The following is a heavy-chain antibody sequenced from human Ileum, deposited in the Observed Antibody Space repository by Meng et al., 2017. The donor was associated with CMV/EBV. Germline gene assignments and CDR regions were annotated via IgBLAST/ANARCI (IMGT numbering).Heavy chain of an antibody. CDR2: ISYDGSNK. D-gene: IGHD1-26*01. CDR3: ARDRTFYSGNYWCDY. J-gene: IGHJ4*02. V-gene: IGHV3-30*04. Sequence: SGVTFSTYAMHWVRQARGKGLEWVAVISYDGSNKYYADSVKGRFTISRDNSKNTLYLQMNSLRAEDTAVYYCARDRTFYSGNYWCDYWGQGTLVTVSS. CDR1: GVTFSTYA.